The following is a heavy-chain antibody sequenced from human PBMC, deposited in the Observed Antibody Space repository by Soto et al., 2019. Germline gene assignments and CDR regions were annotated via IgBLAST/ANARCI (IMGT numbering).Heavy chain of an antibody. CDR1: GGSISSGGYY. V-gene: IGHV4-31*03. D-gene: IGHD2-2*03. CDR2: IYYSGST. J-gene: IGHJ6*02. CDR3: ARLNGCCVSTSCHGYYGMTS. Sequence: PSETLSLTCTVSGGSISSGGYYWTWIRQHPGKGLEWIGYIYYSGSTYYNPSLQSRVTISVDTSMNQFSLRLSSVTAADTAVYYRARLNGCCVSTSCHGYYGMTSGAKGPRSPSP.